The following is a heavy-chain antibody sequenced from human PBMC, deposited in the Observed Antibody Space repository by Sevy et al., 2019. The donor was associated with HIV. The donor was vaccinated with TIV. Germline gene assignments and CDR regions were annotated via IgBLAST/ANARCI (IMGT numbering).Heavy chain of an antibody. J-gene: IGHJ4*02. V-gene: IGHV3-11*01. CDR2: ISSSGSTI. CDR1: GFTFSDYY. CDR3: ARREGDTAMAVAYYFDY. Sequence: GGSLRLSCAASGFTFSDYYMSWIRQAPGKGLEWVSYISSSGSTIYYADSVKGRFTISRDNAKNSLYLQMNSLRAEDTAEYYCARREGDTAMAVAYYFDYWGQGTLVTVSS. D-gene: IGHD5-18*01.